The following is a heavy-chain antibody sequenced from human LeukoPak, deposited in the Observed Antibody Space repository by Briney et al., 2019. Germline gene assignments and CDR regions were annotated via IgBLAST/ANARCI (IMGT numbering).Heavy chain of an antibody. CDR2: IKSKTDGGTT. Sequence: GGSLRLSCAASGFTFSSYAMSWVRQAPGKGLEWVGRIKSKTDGGTTDYAAPVKGRFTISRDDSKNTLYLQMNSLKTEDTAVYYCTTVPHIAVADNDYWGQGTLVTVSS. D-gene: IGHD6-19*01. CDR3: TTVPHIAVADNDY. V-gene: IGHV3-15*01. CDR1: GFTFSSYA. J-gene: IGHJ4*02.